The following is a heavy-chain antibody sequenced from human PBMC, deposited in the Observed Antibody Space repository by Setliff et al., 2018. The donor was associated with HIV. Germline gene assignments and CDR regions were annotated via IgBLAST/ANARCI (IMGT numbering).Heavy chain of an antibody. V-gene: IGHV3-33*03. J-gene: IGHJ4*02. D-gene: IGHD5-12*01. Sequence: GGSLRLSCAASGFTFSSYVMHWVRQAPGKGLEWVAVIWHDGDNKNYADSVKGRFTISRDNSKNNLYLQMNSLSPEDTAVYYCAKVGREYSGYDFTFDYWGQGTLVTVSS. CDR1: GFTFSSYV. CDR2: IWHDGDNK. CDR3: AKVGREYSGYDFTFDY.